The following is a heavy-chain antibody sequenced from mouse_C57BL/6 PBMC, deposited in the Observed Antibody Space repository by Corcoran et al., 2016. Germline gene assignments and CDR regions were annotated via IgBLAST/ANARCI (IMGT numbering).Heavy chain of an antibody. D-gene: IGHD2-3*01. Sequence: EVQLQQSGPELVKPGASVKISCKASGYTFTDYYMNWVKQSHGKSLEWIGDINPNNGGTSYNQKFKGKATLTVDKSSSTAYMELRSLTSEDSAVYYCARGGGMVTTYWGQGTTLTVSS. CDR3: ARGGGMVTTY. CDR1: GYTFTDYY. V-gene: IGHV1-26*01. J-gene: IGHJ2*01. CDR2: INPNNGGT.